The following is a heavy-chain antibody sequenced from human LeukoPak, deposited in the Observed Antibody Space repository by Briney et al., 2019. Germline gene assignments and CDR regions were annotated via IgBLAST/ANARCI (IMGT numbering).Heavy chain of an antibody. CDR2: ISAYNGNT. CDR3: ARAQNSGWLYYYYYGMDV. D-gene: IGHD6-19*01. CDR1: GYTFTSYG. Sequence: ASVKVSCKASGYTFTSYGISWVRQAPGQGLEWMGWISAYNGNTNYAQKLQGRVTMTTDTSTSTAYMELRSLRSDDTAVYCCARAQNSGWLYYYYYGMDVWGQGTTVTVSS. V-gene: IGHV1-18*01. J-gene: IGHJ6*02.